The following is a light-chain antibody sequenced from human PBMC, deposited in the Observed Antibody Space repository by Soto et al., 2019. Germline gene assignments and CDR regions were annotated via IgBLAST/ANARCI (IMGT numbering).Light chain of an antibody. Sequence: DIQMTQTPSSLSGSIVVRFTITFLSSHTIIIYLNWYQQKPGKAPNLLIYKASTLKSGVPSRFSGSGSGTDFTLTISSLEPEDFAVYYCQQYGKLPITFGQGTRLE. J-gene: IGKJ5*01. V-gene: IGKV1-39*01. CDR3: QQYGKLPIT. CDR2: KAS. CDR1: HTIIIY.